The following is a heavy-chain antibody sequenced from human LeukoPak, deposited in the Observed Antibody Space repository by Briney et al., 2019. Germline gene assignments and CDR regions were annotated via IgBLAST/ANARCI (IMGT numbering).Heavy chain of an antibody. CDR3: ARYLYSSNHFLPERL. CDR1: GGSISGSSNY. D-gene: IGHD5-12*01. V-gene: IGHV4-39*01. Sequence: AETLTLTCTVSGGSISGSSNYWGWIRQPPGKGLECIGSIYYSGSTYYNPSLQSRVTISVDTSKNQFSLKLSSVTAADTAVYYCARYLYSSNHFLPERLGGRGTLVTVSS. J-gene: IGHJ1*01. CDR2: IYYSGST.